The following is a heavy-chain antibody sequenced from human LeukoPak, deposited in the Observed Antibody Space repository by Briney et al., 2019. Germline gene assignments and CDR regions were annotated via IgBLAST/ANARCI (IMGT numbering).Heavy chain of an antibody. D-gene: IGHD5-12*01. CDR1: GVSVSSGSYY. CDR2: IYYSGST. Sequence: PSETLSLTCTVSGVSVSSGSYYWSWIRQPPGKGLEWTGYIYYSGSTNYNPSLKSRVTISVDTSKNQFSLTLSSVTAADTAVYYCATGGEWLRGYYFDYWGQGTLVTVSS. V-gene: IGHV4-61*01. J-gene: IGHJ4*02. CDR3: ATGGEWLRGYYFDY.